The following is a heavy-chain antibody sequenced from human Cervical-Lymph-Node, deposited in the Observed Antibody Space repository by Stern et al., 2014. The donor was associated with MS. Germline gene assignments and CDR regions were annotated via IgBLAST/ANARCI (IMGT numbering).Heavy chain of an antibody. CDR2: MNPNNGNT. CDR3: ARRDCSGGSCYMGVSH. Sequence: QLVQSGAEVKKPGASVKVSCKASGYTFTSHDLNWVRQATGQGLEWMGWMNPNNGNTGYAQKFQDRVTMTRDTSISTAYMELSSLTSEDTAVYCCARRDCSGGSCYMGVSHWGQGTLVTVSS. D-gene: IGHD2-15*01. CDR1: GYTFTSHD. V-gene: IGHV1-8*01. J-gene: IGHJ4*02.